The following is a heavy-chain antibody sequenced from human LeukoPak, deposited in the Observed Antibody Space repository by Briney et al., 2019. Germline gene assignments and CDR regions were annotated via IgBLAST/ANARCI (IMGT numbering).Heavy chain of an antibody. V-gene: IGHV4-34*01. Sequence: SETLSLTCAVYGGSFSGYYWSWIRQPPGKGLEWIGEINHSGSTNYNPSLRSRVTISVDTSKNQFSLKLSSVTAADTAVYYCARGGIVATGRPPNGLDVWGKGTTVTVSS. D-gene: IGHD5-12*01. CDR1: GGSFSGYY. CDR3: ARGGIVATGRPPNGLDV. J-gene: IGHJ6*04. CDR2: INHSGST.